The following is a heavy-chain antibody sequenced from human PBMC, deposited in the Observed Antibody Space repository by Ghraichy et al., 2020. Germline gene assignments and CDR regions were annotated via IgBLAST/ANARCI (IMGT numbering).Heavy chain of an antibody. Sequence: GESLNISCAASGFTFSSYEMNWVRQAPGKGLEWVSYISSSGSTIYYADSVKGRFTISRDNAKNSLYLQMNSLRAEDTAVYYCARDLFSSSAYWFDPWGQGTLVTLPP. J-gene: IGHJ5*02. CDR1: GFTFSSYE. V-gene: IGHV3-48*03. D-gene: IGHD6-6*01. CDR3: ARDLFSSSAYWFDP. CDR2: ISSSGSTI.